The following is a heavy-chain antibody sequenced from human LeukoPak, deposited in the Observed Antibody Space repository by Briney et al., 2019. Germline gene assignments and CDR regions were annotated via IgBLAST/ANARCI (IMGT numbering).Heavy chain of an antibody. CDR3: AKDIVDYYGSGSYYNVGFDY. Sequence: GGSLRLSCAASGFTFTSYWMTWVRQAPGKGLEWLTNINEDGSVKHYVDSVRGRFTISRDNAKSSLYLQMNSLRAEDTALYYCAKDIVDYYGSGSYYNVGFDYWGQGTLVTVSS. CDR1: GFTFTSYW. J-gene: IGHJ4*02. D-gene: IGHD3-10*01. V-gene: IGHV3-7*03. CDR2: INEDGSVK.